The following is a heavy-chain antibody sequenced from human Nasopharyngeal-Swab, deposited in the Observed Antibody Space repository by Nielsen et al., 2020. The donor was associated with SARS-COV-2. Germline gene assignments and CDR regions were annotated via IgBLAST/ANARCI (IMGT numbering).Heavy chain of an antibody. V-gene: IGHV3-33*01. J-gene: IGHJ3*01. Sequence: GGSLRLSCAASGFSFSTYGMHWVRQSPGKGLEWLTNIWYDGSNKYYADSVKRRFTVSRDNSKNTLFLEMDSLRAEDTAVYYCARGSSVHAFDVWGQGTEVTVSS. CDR1: GFSFSTYG. CDR2: IWYDGSNK. CDR3: ARGSSVHAFDV. D-gene: IGHD3-10*01.